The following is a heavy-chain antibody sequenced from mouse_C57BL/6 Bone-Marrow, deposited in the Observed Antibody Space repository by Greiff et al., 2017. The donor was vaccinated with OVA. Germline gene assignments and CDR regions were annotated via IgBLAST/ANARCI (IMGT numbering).Heavy chain of an antibody. CDR1: GYAFSSSW. CDR2: IYPGDGDT. CDR3: APSYGYFDV. J-gene: IGHJ1*03. V-gene: IGHV1-82*01. Sequence: VQLQQSGPELVKPGASVKISCKASGYAFSSSWMNWVKQRPGKGLEWIGRIYPGDGDTNYNGKFKGKATLTADKSSSTAYMQLSSLTSEDSAVYFCAPSYGYFDVWGTGTTVTVSS.